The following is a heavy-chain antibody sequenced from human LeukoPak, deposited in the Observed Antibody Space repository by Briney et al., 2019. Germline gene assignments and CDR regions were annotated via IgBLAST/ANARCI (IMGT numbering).Heavy chain of an antibody. CDR3: ARDRELGWFHYYYGMDV. D-gene: IGHD7-27*01. V-gene: IGHV1-2*02. Sequence: ASVKVSCKASGYTFTGYYMHWVRQAPGQGLEWMGWINPNSGGTNYAQKFQGRVTMTRDTSISTAYMELSRLRSDDTAVYYCARDRELGWFHYYYGMDVWGRGTTVTVSS. CDR1: GYTFTGYY. CDR2: INPNSGGT. J-gene: IGHJ6*02.